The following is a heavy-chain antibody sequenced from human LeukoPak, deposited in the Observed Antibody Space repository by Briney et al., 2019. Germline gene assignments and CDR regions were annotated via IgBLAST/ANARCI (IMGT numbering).Heavy chain of an antibody. V-gene: IGHV4-39*02. D-gene: IGHD1-26*01. J-gene: IGHJ5*02. CDR3: ARDEWGNNWFDP. Sequence: SETLSLTCTVSGGSISSSSYYWGWIRQPPGKGLEWIGSIYYSGSTYYNPSLKSRVTISVDTSKNQFSLKLSSVTAADTAVYYCARDEWGNNWFDPWGQGTLVTVSS. CDR2: IYYSGST. CDR1: GGSISSSSYY.